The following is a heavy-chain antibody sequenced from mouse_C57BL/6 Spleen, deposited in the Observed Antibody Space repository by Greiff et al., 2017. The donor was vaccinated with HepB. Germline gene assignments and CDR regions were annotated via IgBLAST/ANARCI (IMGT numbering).Heavy chain of an antibody. J-gene: IGHJ1*03. CDR2: IYPGSGST. CDR3: ARSDYYGSSYGYFDV. V-gene: IGHV1-55*01. CDR1: GYTFTSYW. Sequence: QVQLQQPGAELVKPGASVKMSCKASGYTFTSYWITWVKQRPGQGLEWIGDIYPGSGSTNYNEKFKSKATLTVDTSSSTAYMPLSSLTSEDSAVYYCARSDYYGSSYGYFDVWGTGTTVTVSS. D-gene: IGHD1-1*01.